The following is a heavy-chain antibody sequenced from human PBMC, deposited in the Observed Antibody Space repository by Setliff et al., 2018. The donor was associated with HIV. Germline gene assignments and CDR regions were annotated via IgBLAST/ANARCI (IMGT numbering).Heavy chain of an antibody. D-gene: IGHD3-9*01. V-gene: IGHV3-21*01. Sequence: GGSLRLSCAASGFIFSSYAMTWVRQAPGKGLEWVSTIRGSGSGDTTHYADSVKGRFTISRDNAKNSLYLQMNSLRAEDTAVYYCARDPASPDYYARFDYWGQGALVTVSS. CDR1: GFIFSSYA. CDR2: IRGSGSGDTT. CDR3: ARDPASPDYYARFDY. J-gene: IGHJ4*02.